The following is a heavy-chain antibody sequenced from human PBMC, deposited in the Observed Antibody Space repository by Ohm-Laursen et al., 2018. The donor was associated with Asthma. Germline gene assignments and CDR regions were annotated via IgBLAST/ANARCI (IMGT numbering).Heavy chain of an antibody. D-gene: IGHD1-26*01. J-gene: IGHJ1*01. CDR1: GYTLSRYS. Sequence: SLRLSCTASGYTLSRYSIHWVRQIPGKGLEWVASISTASSFIYYAGSVRGRFTTSRDNARNSVYLQMNSLRAEDTALYYCARIGPEWELPGREYSLHHWGEGALVTVSS. CDR2: ISTASSFI. V-gene: IGHV3-21*01. CDR3: ARIGPEWELPGREYSLHH.